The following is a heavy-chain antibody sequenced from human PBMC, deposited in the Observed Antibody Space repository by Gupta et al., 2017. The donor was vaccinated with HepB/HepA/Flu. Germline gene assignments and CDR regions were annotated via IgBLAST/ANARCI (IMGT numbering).Heavy chain of an antibody. V-gene: IGHV3-48*02. Sequence: EIQLVESGGGLVQPGGSLRLSCEASGFTFGTYTMNWVRQAPGKALEWLSFIPLTGGTTYDADSVNGRFTISRDNAKNSLYLQTNSLRDEDTAVYYGFRDHHWGFDYWGQGAPVTVSS. D-gene: IGHD3-16*01. CDR2: IPLTGGTT. CDR1: GFTFGTYT. J-gene: IGHJ4*02. CDR3: FRDHHWGFDY.